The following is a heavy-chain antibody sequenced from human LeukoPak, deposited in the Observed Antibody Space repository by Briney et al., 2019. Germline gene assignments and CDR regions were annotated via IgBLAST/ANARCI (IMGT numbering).Heavy chain of an antibody. CDR1: RFTFDDHA. CDR2: ISWNSDNI. V-gene: IGHV3-9*01. J-gene: IGHJ4*02. CDR3: ARTFWSAYYFDY. D-gene: IGHD3-3*01. Sequence: GGSLRLSCAASRFTFDDHAMHWVRQAPGKGLEWVSGISWNSDNIGYADSVKGRFTISRDNAKNSLYLQMSSLRAEDTALYYCARTFWSAYYFDYWGQGTLVTVSS.